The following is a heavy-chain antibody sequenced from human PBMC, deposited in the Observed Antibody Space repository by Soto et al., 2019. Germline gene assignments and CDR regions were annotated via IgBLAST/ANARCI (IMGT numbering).Heavy chain of an antibody. CDR3: ASARSSGAFDI. D-gene: IGHD1-26*01. Sequence: QVQLVQSGAEVKKPGASVKVSCKTSGYTFTSYDINWVRQATGQGFEWMGWMNPNSGNTAYAQKFPGRVTMTRNTSISTAYMELSSLISDDTAVYYFASARSSGAFDIWGPGTMVTVSS. CDR2: MNPNSGNT. J-gene: IGHJ3*02. CDR1: GYTFTSYD. V-gene: IGHV1-8*01.